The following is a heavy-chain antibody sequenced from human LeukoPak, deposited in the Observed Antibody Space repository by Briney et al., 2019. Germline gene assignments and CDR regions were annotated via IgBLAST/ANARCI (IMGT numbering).Heavy chain of an antibody. V-gene: IGHV4-59*01. D-gene: IGHD5-18*01. CDR1: GGSISSYY. J-gene: IGHJ6*02. CDR2: IYYSGST. Sequence: SETLSLTCTVSGGSISSYYWSWIRQPPGKGLEWIGYIYYSGSTNYNPSLKSRVTISVDTSKNQFSLKLSSVTAADTAVYYCARESGYGCGYGPDYYYYGMDVWGQGTTVTVSS. CDR3: ARESGYGCGYGPDYYYYGMDV.